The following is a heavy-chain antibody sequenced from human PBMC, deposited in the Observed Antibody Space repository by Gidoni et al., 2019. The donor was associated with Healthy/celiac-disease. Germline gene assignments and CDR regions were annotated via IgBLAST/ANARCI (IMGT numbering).Heavy chain of an antibody. CDR3: ARDGGYSSSWSELDS. Sequence: QVQMVESGGGVVKPGGSLRLSCAASGFTLSNYAMHWVRQAPGKGLEWVAAISNDGSYKYYADSVKGRFTVSRDNSKNRLYLQMNSLRGEDTSLYYCARDGGYSSSWSELDSWGQGTLVTVSS. D-gene: IGHD6-13*01. V-gene: IGHV3-30-3*01. J-gene: IGHJ4*02. CDR2: ISNDGSYK. CDR1: GFTLSNYA.